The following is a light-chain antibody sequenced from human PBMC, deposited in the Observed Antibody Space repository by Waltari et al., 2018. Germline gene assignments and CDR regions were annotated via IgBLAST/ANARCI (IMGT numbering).Light chain of an antibody. J-gene: IGLJ2*01. V-gene: IGLV1-44*01. Sequence: QSVLTQAPSASGTPGQRVTISCSGGSSNLGNNTVVWYQQLPGTDPKLLIYTNNNRPSGVPDRFSSSKSGTSASLAITGLQSDDEADYYCATWDDRLKRPVFGGGTKLTVL. CDR2: TNN. CDR3: ATWDDRLKRPV. CDR1: SSNLGNNT.